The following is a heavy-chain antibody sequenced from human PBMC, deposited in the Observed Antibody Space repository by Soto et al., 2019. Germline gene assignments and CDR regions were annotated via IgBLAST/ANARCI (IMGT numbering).Heavy chain of an antibody. CDR2: IYYSGST. V-gene: IGHV4-59*01. D-gene: IGHD6-13*01. Sequence: SETLSLTCTVSGGSISSYYWSWIRQPPGKGLEWIGYIYYSGSTNYNPSLKSRVTISVDTSKNQFSLKLSSVTAADTAVYYCARDKAAAGKGSYYYYGMDVWGQGTTVTVFS. CDR3: ARDKAAAGKGSYYYYGMDV. CDR1: GGSISSYY. J-gene: IGHJ6*02.